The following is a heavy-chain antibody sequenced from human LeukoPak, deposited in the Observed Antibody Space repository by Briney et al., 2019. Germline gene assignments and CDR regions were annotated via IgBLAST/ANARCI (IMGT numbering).Heavy chain of an antibody. CDR1: GFTFDDYA. D-gene: IGHD6-13*01. J-gene: IGHJ4*02. Sequence: GRSLRLSCAASGFTFDDYAMHWVRQAPGKGLEGVSGISWNSGSIGYADSVKGRFTISRDNAKNSLYLQMNSLRAEDTALYYCAKPPTPYSSSWYYFDYWGQGTLVTVSS. V-gene: IGHV3-9*01. CDR2: ISWNSGSI. CDR3: AKPPTPYSSSWYYFDY.